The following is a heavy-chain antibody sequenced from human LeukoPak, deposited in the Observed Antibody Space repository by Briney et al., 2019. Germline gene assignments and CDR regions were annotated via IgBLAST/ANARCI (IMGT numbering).Heavy chain of an antibody. J-gene: IGHJ4*02. Sequence: GGSLRLSCAASGFTFDDYAMYWVRQAPGKGLEWVSGISWNSGSIGYADSVKGRFTISRDNAKNSLYLQMNSLRAEDTASYYCAKDSKQWLVYYLDYWGQGTLVTVSS. CDR3: AKDSKQWLVYYLDY. CDR2: ISWNSGSI. D-gene: IGHD6-19*01. V-gene: IGHV3-9*01. CDR1: GFTFDDYA.